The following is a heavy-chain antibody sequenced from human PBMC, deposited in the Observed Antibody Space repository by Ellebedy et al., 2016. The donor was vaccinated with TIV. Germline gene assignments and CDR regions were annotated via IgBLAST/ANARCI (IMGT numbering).Heavy chain of an antibody. CDR1: GGPTSSSSYY. J-gene: IGHJ4*02. V-gene: IGHV4-39*01. Sequence: SETLSLXCTVSGGPTSSSSYYWGWIRQHPGKGLEWVGRIYYSGSTYYNPSLKSRVTISVDTSKNQFSLKLSSVTAADTAVYYCARRQDIVLMVYANRAFDYWGQGTLVTVSS. D-gene: IGHD2-8*01. CDR3: ARRQDIVLMVYANRAFDY. CDR2: IYYSGST.